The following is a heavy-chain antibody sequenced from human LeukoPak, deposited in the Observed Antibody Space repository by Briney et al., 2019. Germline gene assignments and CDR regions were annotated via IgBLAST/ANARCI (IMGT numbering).Heavy chain of an antibody. Sequence: SETLSLPCTVSGGSISSSSDYWGWIRQPPGKGLEWIGSINYSGNTFYNPSLKSRVTISVDTSKNQFSLNLSSVTAADTAVYYCARRPQTYIDVWGKGPTVPVSS. V-gene: IGHV4-39*01. J-gene: IGHJ6*03. CDR1: GGSISSSSDY. CDR2: INYSGNT. CDR3: ARRPQTYIDV.